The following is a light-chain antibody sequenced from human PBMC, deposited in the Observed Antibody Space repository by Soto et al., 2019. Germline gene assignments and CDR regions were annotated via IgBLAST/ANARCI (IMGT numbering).Light chain of an antibody. Sequence: QSALTQPASVSGSPGQSITISCTGTSSDVGGYNYVSWYQQHPGKAPKLIIDEVSNRPSGVSNRFSGSKSGNTASLTISGLQAEDEADYYCRSFTRINTWVFGVGTTLTVL. J-gene: IGLJ3*02. CDR3: RSFTRINTWV. CDR1: SSDVGGYNY. CDR2: EVS. V-gene: IGLV2-14*01.